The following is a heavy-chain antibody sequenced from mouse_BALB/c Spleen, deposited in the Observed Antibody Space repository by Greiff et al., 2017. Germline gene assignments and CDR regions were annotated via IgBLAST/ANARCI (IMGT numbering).Heavy chain of an antibody. CDR1: GYAFSSYW. J-gene: IGHJ4*01. CDR2: IYPGDGDT. D-gene: IGHD2-3*01. V-gene: IGHV1-80*01. CDR3: ARGDDGYYHAMDY. Sequence: VQLVESGAELVRPGSSVKISCKASGYAFSSYWMNWVKQRPGQGLEWIGQIYPGDGDTNYNGKFKGKATLTADKSSSTAYMQLSSLTSEDSAVYFCARGDDGYYHAMDYWGQGTSVTVSS.